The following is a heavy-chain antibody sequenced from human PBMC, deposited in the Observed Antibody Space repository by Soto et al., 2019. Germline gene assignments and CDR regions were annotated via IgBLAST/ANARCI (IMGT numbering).Heavy chain of an antibody. Sequence: PSDTLSLTCDVSGYSISSGYYWAWVRQPPGKGMEWIGSINHRGNSFYNPSLKSRVTISVDTSKNQGSLKVSSVTAADTAVYYCVRSGDDYGSYIDYWGQGSLVTV. CDR3: VRSGDDYGSYIDY. D-gene: IGHD4-17*01. CDR2: INHRGNS. J-gene: IGHJ4*02. CDR1: GYSISSGYY. V-gene: IGHV4-38-2*01.